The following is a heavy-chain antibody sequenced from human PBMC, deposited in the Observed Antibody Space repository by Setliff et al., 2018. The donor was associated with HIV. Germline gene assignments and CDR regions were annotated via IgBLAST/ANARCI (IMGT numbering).Heavy chain of an antibody. CDR1: GGSFSDYY. D-gene: IGHD2-8*02. Sequence: PSETLSLTCAVHGGSFSDYYWSWIRQPPGKGLEWIGEITHSGRSNYSPSLRSRVTTSMGTSKNQFSLKLSSVTAADTAVYYCARVSYTYWYSIPRNCYYHMDVWGTGTTVTVSS. CDR3: ARVSYTYWYSIPRNCYYHMDV. V-gene: IGHV4-34*01. CDR2: ITHSGRS. J-gene: IGHJ6*03.